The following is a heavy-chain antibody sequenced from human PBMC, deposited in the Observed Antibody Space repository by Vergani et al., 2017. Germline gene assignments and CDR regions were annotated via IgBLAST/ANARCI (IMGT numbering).Heavy chain of an antibody. Sequence: EVQLLESGGSLKQPGGSVRLSCAASGFTFSTYAMHWVRQAPGKGLEWVSALTGGGGSTYYADSFKGRFIISRDNSRDTLYLQMNSLRPEDTATYYCVKDNDYDADGPFDLWGRGTLVTVSS. CDR1: GFTFSTYA. V-gene: IGHV3-23*01. D-gene: IGHD3-16*01. CDR3: VKDNDYDADGPFDL. CDR2: LTGGGGST. J-gene: IGHJ2*01.